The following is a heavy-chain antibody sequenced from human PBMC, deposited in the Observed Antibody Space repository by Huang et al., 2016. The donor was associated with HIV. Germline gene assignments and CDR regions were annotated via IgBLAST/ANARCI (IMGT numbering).Heavy chain of an antibody. D-gene: IGHD4-17*01. J-gene: IGHJ4*02. Sequence: QVHLVQSGAEVKKPGASVKVSCKASGYTFTNYDINWVRQAPGRGLGWRGWMNPNTGNTGCAQSFQGRVTMTRKTSITTAYRELTSLTSEDTAVYYCARSAYGDLDYWGLGTLVIVSS. V-gene: IGHV1-8*02. CDR1: GYTFTNYD. CDR3: ARSAYGDLDY. CDR2: MNPNTGNT.